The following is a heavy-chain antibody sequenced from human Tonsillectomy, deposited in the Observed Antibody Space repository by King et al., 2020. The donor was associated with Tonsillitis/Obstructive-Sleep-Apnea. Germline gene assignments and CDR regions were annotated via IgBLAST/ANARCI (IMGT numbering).Heavy chain of an antibody. CDR3: ARGQYYYDTSGYYSAY. CDR1: GYSFSSYW. J-gene: IGHJ4*02. Sequence: VQLVESGAEVKKPGESLKISCKGSGYSFSSYWIGWVRQMPGKGLEWMGIIYPADSDTRYSPSFEGQVTISADKSISTAYLQWSSLKASYSAMYYCARGQYYYDTSGYYSAYWGQGTLVTVSS. V-gene: IGHV5-51*01. CDR2: IYPADSDT. D-gene: IGHD3-22*01.